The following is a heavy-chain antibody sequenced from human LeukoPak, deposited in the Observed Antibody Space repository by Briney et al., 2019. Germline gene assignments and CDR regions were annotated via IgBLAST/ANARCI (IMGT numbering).Heavy chain of an antibody. V-gene: IGHV3-33*01. CDR3: ARGGDSTSPTGSDI. CDR2: IWYDGSNK. D-gene: IGHD2-15*01. CDR1: GFAFSSYG. J-gene: IGHJ3*02. Sequence: GGSLRLSCAASGFAFSSYGIHWVRQAPGKGLEWVAIIWYDGSNKNYADSVKGRFTISRDNSKNTLYLQMNSLRVEDTAVYYCARGGDSTSPTGSDIRGQGTMATVSS.